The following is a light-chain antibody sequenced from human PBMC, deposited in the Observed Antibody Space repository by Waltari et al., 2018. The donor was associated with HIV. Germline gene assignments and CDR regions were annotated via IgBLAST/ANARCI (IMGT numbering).Light chain of an antibody. CDR3: QVWDSSTAKV. CDR2: RDS. V-gene: IGLV3-9*01. Sequence: SYELTQPLSVSVALGQTARITCGGNNSGSKNVHWYQQKPGQAPVLVIYRDSNRPSGIPERFAGSNSGNTATLTISRAQAGDGADYYCQVWDSSTAKVFGGGTKLTVL. CDR1: NSGSKN. J-gene: IGLJ2*01.